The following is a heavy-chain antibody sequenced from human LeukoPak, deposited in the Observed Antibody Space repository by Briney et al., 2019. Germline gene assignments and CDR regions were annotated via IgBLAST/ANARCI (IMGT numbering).Heavy chain of an antibody. CDR3: ATSAPYGPFDY. J-gene: IGHJ4*02. V-gene: IGHV3-30*02. CDR1: RFTFSSYG. CDR2: IQYDGSNQ. D-gene: IGHD4-17*01. Sequence: PGGSLRLSCAASRFTFSSYGMHWVRQAPGKGLEWVAYIQYDGSNQQYADSVKGRFSISRDSSKNILYLQMNSLRAEDTAVYYCATSAPYGPFDYWGQGTLVTVSS.